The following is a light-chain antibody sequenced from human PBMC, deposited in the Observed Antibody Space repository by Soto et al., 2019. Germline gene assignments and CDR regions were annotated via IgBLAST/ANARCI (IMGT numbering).Light chain of an antibody. J-gene: IGKJ1*01. CDR1: QSHTST. V-gene: IGKV3-15*01. Sequence: EIVMDLKTATQCVSPGESTTLSSSARQSHTSTGACYQQRPGQPPRLLIYDASTRATGIPSRFIGSRCGTNFTLSILSLQAEELAGYIWQHYHISGTFGQGTKVDIK. CDR2: DAS. CDR3: QHYHISGT.